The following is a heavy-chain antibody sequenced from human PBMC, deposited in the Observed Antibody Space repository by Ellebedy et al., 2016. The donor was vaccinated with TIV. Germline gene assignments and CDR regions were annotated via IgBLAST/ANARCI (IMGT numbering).Heavy chain of an antibody. Sequence: GGSLRLXCAASGFTFDDYSMHWVRQAPGEGLEWVSGITWDSGTIGYAESVKGRFTISRDNGKRSLYLQMNNLRPEDTAFYYCATLRGWGQGTLVSVSS. CDR1: GFTFDDYS. J-gene: IGHJ4*02. CDR3: ATLRG. CDR2: ITWDSGTI. V-gene: IGHV3-9*01. D-gene: IGHD2-15*01.